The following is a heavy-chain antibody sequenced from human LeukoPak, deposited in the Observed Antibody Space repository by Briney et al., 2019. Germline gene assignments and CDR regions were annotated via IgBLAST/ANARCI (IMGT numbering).Heavy chain of an antibody. V-gene: IGHV1-18*01. Sequence: ASVTVSCTASGYTFTSYGISWLRQAPGQRLEWMGWISAYNDNTNYAQKLQGRVTMTTDTSTSTAYMELRSLRSDDTAVYYCARVRDYDILTGYYKGYYDSSGYSREADYWGQGTLVTVSS. J-gene: IGHJ4*02. D-gene: IGHD3-9*01. CDR3: ARVRDYDILTGYYKGYYDSSGYSREADY. CDR2: ISAYNDNT. CDR1: GYTFTSYG.